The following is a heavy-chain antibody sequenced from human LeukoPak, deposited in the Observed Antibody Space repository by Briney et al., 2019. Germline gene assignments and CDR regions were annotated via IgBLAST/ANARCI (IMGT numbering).Heavy chain of an antibody. CDR3: ARGYDYVWGSYRYTGDQFDY. Sequence: GGSLRLSCAASGFTFSDYYMSWIRQAPGKGLEWVSYISSSGSTIYYADSAKGRFTISRDNAKNSLYLQMNSLRAEDTAVYYCARGYDYVWGSYRYTGDQFDYWGQGTLVTVSS. D-gene: IGHD3-16*02. CDR2: ISSSGSTI. CDR1: GFTFSDYY. J-gene: IGHJ4*02. V-gene: IGHV3-11*01.